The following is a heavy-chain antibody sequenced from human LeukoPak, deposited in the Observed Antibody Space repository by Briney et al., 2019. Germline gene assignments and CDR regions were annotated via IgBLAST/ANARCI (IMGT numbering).Heavy chain of an antibody. D-gene: IGHD4-23*01. V-gene: IGHV4-61*02. CDR3: ARDGLRWARGDNWFDP. J-gene: IGHJ5*02. Sequence: PSQTLSLTCTVSGGSIRSGSYYWSWIRQPAGKGLEWIGRIHAGGSTNYNPSLKSRVTISADTSKNQFSLKLSSVTAADTAVYYCARDGLRWARGDNWFDPWGQGTLVTVYS. CDR1: GGSIRSGSYY. CDR2: IHAGGST.